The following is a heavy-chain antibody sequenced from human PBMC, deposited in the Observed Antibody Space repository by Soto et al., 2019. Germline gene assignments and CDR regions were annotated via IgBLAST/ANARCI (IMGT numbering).Heavy chain of an antibody. D-gene: IGHD6-13*01. V-gene: IGHV4-31*03. CDR3: VRGGIAGNWFDP. J-gene: IGHJ5*02. Sequence: QVQLQESGPGLVKPSETLSLTCTVSGGSITSGGFYWSWILQHPGKGLEWIAYIFHSGSTDYNPSLKSRVTISVDTSKNQFSLKLTFVTAADTAVYYCVRGGIAGNWFDPWGQGTLVTVSS. CDR1: GGSITSGGFY. CDR2: IFHSGST.